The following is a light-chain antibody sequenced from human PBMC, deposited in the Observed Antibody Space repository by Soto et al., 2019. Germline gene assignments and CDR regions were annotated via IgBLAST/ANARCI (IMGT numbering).Light chain of an antibody. Sequence: IGVTKSPSALSVYPEERATLYCRASQSVSSNLAWYQQKPGQAPRLLIYGASTRATDVPARFSGSGSGTEFTLTISSLQSEDFAVYYCQQYNNWPETFGQGTKVDNK. CDR2: GAS. V-gene: IGKV3-15*01. CDR3: QQYNNWPET. J-gene: IGKJ1*01. CDR1: QSVSSN.